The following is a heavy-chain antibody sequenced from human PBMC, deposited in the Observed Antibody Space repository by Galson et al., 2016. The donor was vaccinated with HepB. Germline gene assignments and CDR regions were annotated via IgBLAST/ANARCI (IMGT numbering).Heavy chain of an antibody. Sequence: TLSLTCTVSGGSIGSGNYYWNWIRQPAGKGLEWIGHIYTTGETNYNPSLKSRVTVSVGTSKNQFSVKLNSVTAADTAVYFCARVWGPGYTWSAGPIDYWGQGILVIVSS. CDR2: IYTTGET. J-gene: IGHJ4*02. CDR3: ARVWGPGYTWSAGPIDY. CDR1: GGSIGSGNYY. D-gene: IGHD3-16*01. V-gene: IGHV4-61*09.